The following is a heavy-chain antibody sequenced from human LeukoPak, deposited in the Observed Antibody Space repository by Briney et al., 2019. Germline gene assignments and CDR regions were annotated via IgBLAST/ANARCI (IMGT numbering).Heavy chain of an antibody. V-gene: IGHV3-64*01. CDR1: GFTFSSYA. CDR2: ISSNGGST. J-gene: IGHJ3*02. D-gene: IGHD3-10*02. CDR3: ARGAGEAYYVDFDI. Sequence: GGSLRLSCAASGFTFSSYAMHWVRQAPGKGLEYVSAISSNGGSTYYANSVKGRFTISRDNSKNTLYLQMGSLRAEDMAVYYCARGAGEAYYVDFDIWGQGTMVTVSS.